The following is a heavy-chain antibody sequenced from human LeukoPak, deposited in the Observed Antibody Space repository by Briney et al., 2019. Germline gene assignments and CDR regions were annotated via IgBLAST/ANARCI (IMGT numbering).Heavy chain of an antibody. Sequence: ASVKVSCKASGYTFTGYYMHWVRQAPGQGLEWMGWIDPNSGGTNYAQKFQGRVTMTRDTSISTAYMELSRLTSDDTAVYYCGPLRQGAFHSWGQATMVALSS. V-gene: IGHV1-2*02. CDR1: GYTFTGYY. CDR2: IDPNSGGT. J-gene: IGHJ3*02. CDR3: GPLRQGAFHS.